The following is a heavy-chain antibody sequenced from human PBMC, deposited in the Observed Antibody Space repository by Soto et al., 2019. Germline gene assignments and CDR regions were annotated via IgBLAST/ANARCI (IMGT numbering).Heavy chain of an antibody. CDR1: GFTFYIYG. CDR2: VRYDGSNK. J-gene: IGHJ4*02. V-gene: IGHV3-33*01. D-gene: IGHD5-12*01. CDR3: ARDLSPTGYDQAPSFDF. Sequence: GGALRLSCVASGFTFYIYGMHWVRQAPCKGLEWVAGVRYDGSNKYYAESVKGRFTVSRDDSQNTLSLEMNNLRAEDTAVYYCARDLSPTGYDQAPSFDFWGQGTLVTVSS.